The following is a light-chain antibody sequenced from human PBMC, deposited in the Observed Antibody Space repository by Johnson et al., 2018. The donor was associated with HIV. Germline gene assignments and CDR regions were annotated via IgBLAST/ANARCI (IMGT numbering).Light chain of an antibody. CDR1: SSNIGNNY. V-gene: IGLV1-51*02. CDR3: GTWDSSPSAYV. CDR2: ENN. Sequence: QSVLTQPPSVSAAPGQKVTISCSGSSSNIGNNYVSWYQQLPGTAPKLLIYENNKRPSGIPDRFSGSKSGTSATLGITGLQTGDEADYYCGTWDSSPSAYVFGAATKVAVL. J-gene: IGLJ1*01.